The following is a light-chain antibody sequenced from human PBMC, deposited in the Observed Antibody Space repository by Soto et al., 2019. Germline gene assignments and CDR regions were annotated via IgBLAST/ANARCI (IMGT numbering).Light chain of an antibody. CDR2: GAS. CDR1: QSVSSSY. Sequence: EIELTQSPGTLSLSPGERATLSCRASQSVSSSYLVWYQQKPGQAPRLIIYGASSRASGIPDRFSGSGSGTDFTLTISRLEPEDFAVYYCQQCGNSPLTFGGGTKVEIK. J-gene: IGKJ4*01. V-gene: IGKV3-20*01. CDR3: QQCGNSPLT.